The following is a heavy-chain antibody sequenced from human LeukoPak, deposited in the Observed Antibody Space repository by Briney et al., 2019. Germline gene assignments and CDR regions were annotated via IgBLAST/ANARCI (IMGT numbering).Heavy chain of an antibody. CDR1: GFTFDDYG. V-gene: IGHV3-20*04. J-gene: IGHJ4*02. CDR3: ARRWELARTPAYYFDY. D-gene: IGHD1-26*01. Sequence: GGSLRLSCAASGFTFDDYGMSWVRQAPGKGLEWVSGINWNGGSTGYADSVKGRFTVSRDNAKNSLYLQMNSLRAEDTALYYCARRWELARTPAYYFDYWGQGTLVTVSS. CDR2: INWNGGST.